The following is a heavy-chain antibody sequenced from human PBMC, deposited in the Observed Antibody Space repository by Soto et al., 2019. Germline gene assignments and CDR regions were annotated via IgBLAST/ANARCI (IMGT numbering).Heavy chain of an antibody. CDR1: GGSTNSRSDY. CDR2: VYYSGST. Sequence: SETLSLTCTVSGGSTNSRSDYWGWIRQPPGKGLEWIGSVYYSGSTHDNPSLQSRVTISVDTSRNQLSLKLISVTAADTAVYFCARQPRGPGYGERGLYFDYWGQGTLVTVSS. J-gene: IGHJ4*02. V-gene: IGHV4-39*01. D-gene: IGHD3-16*01. CDR3: ARQPRGPGYGERGLYFDY.